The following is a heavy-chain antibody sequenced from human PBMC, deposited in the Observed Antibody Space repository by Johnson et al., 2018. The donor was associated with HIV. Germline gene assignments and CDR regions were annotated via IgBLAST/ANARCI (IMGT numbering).Heavy chain of an antibody. D-gene: IGHD6-13*01. V-gene: IGHV3-11*04. J-gene: IGHJ3*02. CDR3: AKPRQPSDAFDI. CDR1: GFTFSDYY. CDR2: ISSSGSTI. Sequence: QMQLVESGGGLVKPGGSLRLSCAASGFTFSDYYMSWIRQAPGKGLEWVSYISSSGSTIFYADSVKGRFTISRDNAKNTLYLQMNSLRAEDTAVYYCAKPRQPSDAFDIWGQGTMVTVSS.